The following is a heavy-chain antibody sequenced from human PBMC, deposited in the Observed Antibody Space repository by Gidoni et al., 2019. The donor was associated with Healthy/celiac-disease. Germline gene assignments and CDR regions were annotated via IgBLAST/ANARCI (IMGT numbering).Heavy chain of an antibody. D-gene: IGHD2-2*01. CDR3: ARVGGYCSSTSCYARWFDP. Sequence: QLQLQESGSGLVKPSQTLSLTCAVSGGSISSGGYSWSWIRQPPGKGLEWIGYIYHSGSTYYNPSLKSRVTISVDRSKNQFSLKLSSVTAADTAVYYCARVGGYCSSTSCYARWFDPWGQGTLVTVSS. J-gene: IGHJ5*02. CDR1: GGSISSGGYS. CDR2: IYHSGST. V-gene: IGHV4-30-2*01.